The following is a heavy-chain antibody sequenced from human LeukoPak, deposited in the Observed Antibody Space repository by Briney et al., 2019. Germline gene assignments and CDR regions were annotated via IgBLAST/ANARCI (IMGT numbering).Heavy chain of an antibody. CDR1: GFTVSSNY. D-gene: IGHD3-22*01. V-gene: IGHV3-66*02. CDR3: ARCAYYYDSSGSLYYFDY. CDR2: IYSGGST. Sequence: PGGSLRLSCAASGFTVSSNYMSWVRQAPGKGLEWVSVIYSGGSTYYADSVKGRFTISRDNSKNTLYLQMNSLRAEDTAVYYCARCAYYYDSSGSLYYFDYWGQGTLVTVSS. J-gene: IGHJ4*02.